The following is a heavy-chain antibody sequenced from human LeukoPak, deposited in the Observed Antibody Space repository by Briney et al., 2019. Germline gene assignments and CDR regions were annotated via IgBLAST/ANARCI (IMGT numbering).Heavy chain of an antibody. D-gene: IGHD4-23*01. Sequence: GGSLRLSCAASGLTFSTFSMNWVRQAPRKGLEWISYISSSSSTIYYAYSVKGRFTISRDNAKNSLYLQMSSLRAEDTAVYYCARDGEEDYGGKGAFDYWGQGTLVTVSS. CDR1: GLTFSTFS. CDR2: ISSSSSTI. J-gene: IGHJ4*02. CDR3: ARDGEEDYGGKGAFDY. V-gene: IGHV3-48*04.